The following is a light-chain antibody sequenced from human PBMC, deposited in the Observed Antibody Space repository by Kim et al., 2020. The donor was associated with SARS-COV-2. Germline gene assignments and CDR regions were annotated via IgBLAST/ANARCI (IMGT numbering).Light chain of an antibody. CDR1: QSINSW. CDR3: QQYKNYPYT. Sequence: DIQMIQSPSTLSASVGDRVTITCRASQSINSWLAWYQQKPGKALKLLIYKASSLESGVPSRFSGSESGTEFTLTISSLQPDDFATYYCQQYKNYPYTFGQGTKLEIK. V-gene: IGKV1-5*03. CDR2: KAS. J-gene: IGKJ2*01.